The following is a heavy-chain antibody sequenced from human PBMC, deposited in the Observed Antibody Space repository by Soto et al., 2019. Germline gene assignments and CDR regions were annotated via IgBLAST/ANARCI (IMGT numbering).Heavy chain of an antibody. CDR2: INPNSGGT. Sequence: ASVKVSCKASGYTFTGYYMHWVRQAPGQGLEWMGWINPNSGGTNYAQKFQGWVTMTRDTSISTAYMELSRLRSDDTAVYYCARNGYCSSTSCSNGDGYHYYYMDVWGQGTTVTVSS. V-gene: IGHV1-2*04. J-gene: IGHJ6*03. CDR3: ARNGYCSSTSCSNGDGYHYYYMDV. D-gene: IGHD2-2*03. CDR1: GYTFTGYY.